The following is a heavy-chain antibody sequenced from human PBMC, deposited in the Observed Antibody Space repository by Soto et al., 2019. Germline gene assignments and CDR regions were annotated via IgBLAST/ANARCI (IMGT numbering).Heavy chain of an antibody. J-gene: IGHJ6*02. V-gene: IGHV4-39*01. Sequence: QLQLQESGPGLVKPSETLSLTCTVSGGSISSSSYYWGWIRQPPGKGLEWIGSIYYSGSTYYNPSLKSRVTISVDTSKNQFSLKLSSVTAADTAVYYCASLSSSPAHYYYYYGMDVWGQGTTVTVSS. CDR3: ASLSSSPAHYYYYYGMDV. CDR1: GGSISSSSYY. CDR2: IYYSGST.